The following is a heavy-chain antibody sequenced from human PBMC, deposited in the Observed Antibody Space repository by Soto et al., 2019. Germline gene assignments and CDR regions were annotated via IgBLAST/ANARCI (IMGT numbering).Heavy chain of an antibody. Sequence: PGGSMRLSCAASGFTFSSYAMHWVRQAPGKGLEWVAVISYDGSNKYYADSVKGRFTISRDNSKNTLYLQMNSLRAEDTAVYYCARDGSIVVVPAASYYYYGMDVWGQGTTVTVSS. D-gene: IGHD2-2*01. CDR3: ARDGSIVVVPAASYYYYGMDV. J-gene: IGHJ6*02. CDR1: GFTFSSYA. CDR2: ISYDGSNK. V-gene: IGHV3-30-3*01.